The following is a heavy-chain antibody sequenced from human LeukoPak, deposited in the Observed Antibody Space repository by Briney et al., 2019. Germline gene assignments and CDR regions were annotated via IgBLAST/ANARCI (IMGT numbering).Heavy chain of an antibody. V-gene: IGHV3-30-3*01. CDR2: ISYDGSNK. CDR3: AKDSGGYSSSSFGS. D-gene: IGHD6-13*01. CDR1: GFTFSSYA. J-gene: IGHJ4*02. Sequence: GGSLRLSCAASGFTFSSYAMHWVRQAPGKGLEWVAVISYDGSNKYYADSVKGRFTISRDNSKNTLYLQMNSLRAEDTAVYYCAKDSGGYSSSSFGSWGQGTRVTVSS.